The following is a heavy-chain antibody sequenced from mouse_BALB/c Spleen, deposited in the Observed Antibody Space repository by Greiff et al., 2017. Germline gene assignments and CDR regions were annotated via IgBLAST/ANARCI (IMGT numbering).Heavy chain of an antibody. Sequence: QVQLKQSGAELVRPGSSVKISCKASGYAFSSYWMNWVKQRPGQGLEWIGQIYPGDGDTNYNGKFKGKATLTADKSSSTAYMQLSSLTSEDSAVYFCARWDYGNGAMDYWGQGTSVTVSS. CDR2: IYPGDGDT. CDR3: ARWDYGNGAMDY. D-gene: IGHD2-1*01. J-gene: IGHJ4*01. CDR1: GYAFSSYW. V-gene: IGHV1-80*01.